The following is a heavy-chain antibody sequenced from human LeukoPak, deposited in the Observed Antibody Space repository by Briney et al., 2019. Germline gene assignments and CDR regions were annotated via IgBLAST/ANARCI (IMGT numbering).Heavy chain of an antibody. CDR2: IRSIGSTA. CDR3: ARGTLYLWFGELSDP. Sequence: AGSLRLSCAPSGFTFSNQYTSCIRQAAGNVLGWVSSIRSIGSTAYYADTLKGRFTISRDNAKNSVYMQMNSLRAEDTAVYYCARGTLYLWFGELSDPWGQGTLVTVSS. V-gene: IGHV3-11*01. D-gene: IGHD3-10*01. J-gene: IGHJ5*02. CDR1: GFTFSNQY.